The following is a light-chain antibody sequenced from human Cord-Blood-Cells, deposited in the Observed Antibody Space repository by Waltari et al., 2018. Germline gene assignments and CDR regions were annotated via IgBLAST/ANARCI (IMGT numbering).Light chain of an antibody. Sequence: SYELTQPPSVSVSPGQTASITCSGDKLGDKYACWYQQKPGQSPVLVIYQDSKRPSGIPERFSGSNSGNTATLTISGTQAMDKADYYCQAWDSSTSGVFGTGTKVTVL. J-gene: IGLJ1*01. CDR1: KLGDKY. V-gene: IGLV3-1*01. CDR2: QDS. CDR3: QAWDSSTSGV.